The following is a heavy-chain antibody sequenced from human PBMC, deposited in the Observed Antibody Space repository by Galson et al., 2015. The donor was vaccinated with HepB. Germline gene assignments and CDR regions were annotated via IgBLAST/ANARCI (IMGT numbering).Heavy chain of an antibody. CDR1: GFTFSDYY. Sequence: SLRLSCAASGFTFSDYYMSWIRQAPGKGLEWVSYISSSSSYTNYADSVKGRFTISRDNAKNSLYLQMNSLRAEDTAVYYCARSGYSSSWSPYYFDYWGQGTLVTVSS. D-gene: IGHD6-13*01. CDR3: ARSGYSSSWSPYYFDY. V-gene: IGHV3-11*03. J-gene: IGHJ4*02. CDR2: ISSSSSYT.